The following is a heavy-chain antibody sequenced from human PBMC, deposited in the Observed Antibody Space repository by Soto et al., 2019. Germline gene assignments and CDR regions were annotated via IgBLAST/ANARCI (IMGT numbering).Heavy chain of an antibody. J-gene: IGHJ4*02. CDR2: ISYDGSNK. D-gene: IGHD3-10*01. Sequence: QVQLVESGGGVVQPGRSLRLSCAASGFTFSSYAMHWVRQAPGKGLEWVAVISYDGSNKYYADSVKGRFTISRDNSKSTLYLQMNSLRAEDTAVYYCARDITRFGELLYYWGQGTLVTVSS. CDR3: ARDITRFGELLYY. CDR1: GFTFSSYA. V-gene: IGHV3-30-3*01.